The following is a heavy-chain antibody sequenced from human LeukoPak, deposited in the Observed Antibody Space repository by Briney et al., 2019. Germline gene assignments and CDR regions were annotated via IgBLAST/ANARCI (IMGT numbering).Heavy chain of an antibody. CDR3: ARRVLDYFEH. J-gene: IGHJ4*02. CDR2: IYPGDSDT. D-gene: IGHD4/OR15-4a*01. CDR1: GYSFSSYW. V-gene: IGHV5-51*01. Sequence: GESLKISCKGSGYSFSSYWIGWVRQMPGKGLEWMGIIYPGDSDTRYSPSLQGQVTISVDKSISTAYVQWSSLRASDTAMYYCARRVLDYFEHWGQGTLVTVSS.